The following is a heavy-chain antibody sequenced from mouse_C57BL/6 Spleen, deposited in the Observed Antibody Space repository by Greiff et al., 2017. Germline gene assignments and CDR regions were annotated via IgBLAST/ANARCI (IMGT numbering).Heavy chain of an antibody. D-gene: IGHD2-3*01. CDR3: SRGRIYDGYYQSWFAY. CDR2: INPNNGGT. Sequence: VQLQQSGPELVKPGASVKMSCKASGYTFTDYNMHWVKQSHGKSLEWIGYINPNNGGTSYNQKFKGKATLTVNKSSSTAYIELRSLTSEYSAFYYCSRGRIYDGYYQSWFAYWGQGTLVTVSA. V-gene: IGHV1-22*01. J-gene: IGHJ3*01. CDR1: GYTFTDYN.